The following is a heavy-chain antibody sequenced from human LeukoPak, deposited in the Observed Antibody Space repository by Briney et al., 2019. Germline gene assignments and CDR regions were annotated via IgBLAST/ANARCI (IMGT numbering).Heavy chain of an antibody. CDR2: IYYSGST. J-gene: IGHJ3*02. V-gene: IGHV4-59*12. D-gene: IGHD2-2*01. CDR1: GGSISSYY. CDR3: ARAGYCSSTTCPDAFDI. Sequence: SETLSLTCTVSGGSISSYYWSWIRQPPGKGLEWIGYIYYSGSTNYNPSLKSRVTISVDTSKNQFSLKLSSVTAADTAVYYCARAGYCSSTTCPDAFDIWGQGTKVXVSS.